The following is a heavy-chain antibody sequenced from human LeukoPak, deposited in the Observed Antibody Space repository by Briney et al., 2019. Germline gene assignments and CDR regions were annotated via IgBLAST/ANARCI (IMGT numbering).Heavy chain of an antibody. CDR2: INSDGSST. V-gene: IGHV3-74*01. Sequence: GGSLRLSCAASGFTFSSYWMHWVRQAPGQGLVWVSRINSDGSSTSYADSVKGRFTISRDNAKNTLYLQMNSLRAEDTAVYYCARELYYYGSGSYYRAIDYWGQGTLVTVSS. J-gene: IGHJ4*02. CDR3: ARELYYYGSGSYYRAIDY. CDR1: GFTFSSYW. D-gene: IGHD3-10*01.